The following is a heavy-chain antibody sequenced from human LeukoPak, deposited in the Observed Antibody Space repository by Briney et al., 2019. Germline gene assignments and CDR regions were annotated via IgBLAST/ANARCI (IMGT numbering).Heavy chain of an antibody. Sequence: SETLSLTCTDSGGSISSYYWSWIRQPAGKGLEWIGRIYTSGSTNYNPSLKSRVTMSVDTSKNQFSLKLSSVTAADTAVYYCAREKVDYYDSSGYYRLDYWGQGTLVTVSS. CDR2: IYTSGST. CDR1: GGSISSYY. V-gene: IGHV4-4*07. J-gene: IGHJ4*02. CDR3: AREKVDYYDSSGYYRLDY. D-gene: IGHD3-22*01.